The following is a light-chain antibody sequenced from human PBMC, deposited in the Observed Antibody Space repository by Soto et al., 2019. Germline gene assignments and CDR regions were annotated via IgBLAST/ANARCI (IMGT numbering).Light chain of an antibody. V-gene: IGKV3-20*01. CDR2: GAS. CDR3: PQYGSSPRT. J-gene: IGKJ4*01. CDR1: QSVSSSY. Sequence: IVLTHSPGTLSFSPGERATLSFRASQSVSSSYLALYQQKPCQSPRLFIYGASIRATGIPDRFSGSGSGTDFTLTISSLEPEDFAVYYCPQYGSSPRTFGGGTKVDIK.